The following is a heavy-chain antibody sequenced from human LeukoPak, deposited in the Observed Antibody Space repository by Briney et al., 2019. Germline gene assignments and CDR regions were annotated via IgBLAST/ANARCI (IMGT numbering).Heavy chain of an antibody. Sequence: ASVKVSCKASGYTFTGYYMHWVRQAPGQGLEWMGWINPNSGGTNYAQKFQGRVTMTRDTSISTAYMELSRLRSEDTAVYYCARVLYYYDSSGYYYIDYWGQGTLVTVSS. J-gene: IGHJ4*02. V-gene: IGHV1-2*02. CDR3: ARVLYYYDSSGYYYIDY. CDR1: GYTFTGYY. D-gene: IGHD3-22*01. CDR2: INPNSGGT.